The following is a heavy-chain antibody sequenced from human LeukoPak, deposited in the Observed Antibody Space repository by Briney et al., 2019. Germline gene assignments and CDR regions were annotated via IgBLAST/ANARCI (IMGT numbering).Heavy chain of an antibody. CDR3: ARGTPYYDFWSGYRYPIPPDV. J-gene: IGHJ6*04. CDR2: ISAYNGNT. D-gene: IGHD3-3*01. V-gene: IGHV1-18*01. CDR1: GYTFTSYG. Sequence: VASVKVSCKASGYTFTSYGISWVRQAPGQGLEWMGWISAYNGNTNYAQKLQGRVTMTTDTSTSTAYMELSSLRSEDTAVYYCARGTPYYDFWSGYRYPIPPDVWGKGTTVTVSS.